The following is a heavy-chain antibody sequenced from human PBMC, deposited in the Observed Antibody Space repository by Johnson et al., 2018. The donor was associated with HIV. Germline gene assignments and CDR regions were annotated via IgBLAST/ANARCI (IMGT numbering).Heavy chain of an antibody. V-gene: IGHV3-9*01. CDR1: GFTFDDYA. J-gene: IGHJ3*02. Sequence: EVQVVESGGGLVQPGRSLRLSCAASGFTFDDYAMHWVRQAPGKGLEWVSGISWNSGSIGYADSVKGRFTISRDNAKNSLYLQMNSLRAEDTALYYCAKDMGYGGNPGAFEIWGQGTMVTVSS. CDR2: ISWNSGSI. CDR3: AKDMGYGGNPGAFEI. D-gene: IGHD4-23*01.